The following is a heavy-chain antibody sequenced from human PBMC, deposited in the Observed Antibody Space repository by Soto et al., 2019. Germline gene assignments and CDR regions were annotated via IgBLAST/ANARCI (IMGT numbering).Heavy chain of an antibody. CDR3: ARHRGDNYFDI. CDR1: GGTFSSHG. Sequence: QVQLVQSGAEVKKPGSSVKVSCKASGGTFSSHGISWVRQTPGQGLEWMGEIIPIFATSNYAQKLQGRVTTFADESTSTAYMELSSLRSEDTAVYYCARHRGDNYFDIWGQGTTVTVSS. V-gene: IGHV1-69*12. J-gene: IGHJ6*02. CDR2: IIPIFATS. D-gene: IGHD3-10*01.